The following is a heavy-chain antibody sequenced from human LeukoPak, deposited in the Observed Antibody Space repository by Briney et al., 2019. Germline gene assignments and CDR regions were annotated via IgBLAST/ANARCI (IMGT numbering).Heavy chain of an antibody. CDR3: ARRLTQYDCFDP. D-gene: IGHD2-2*01. J-gene: IGHJ5*02. V-gene: IGHV6-1*01. CDR1: RDSVSSNSAT. CDR2: TYYRSTWYN. Sequence: SQTLSLTCAISRDSVSSNSATWNWIRQSPSRGLEWLGRTYYRSTWYNDYAVSVRGRITVNPDTSKNQFSLHLNSVTPEDTAVYYCARRLTQYDCFDPWGQGILVTVSP.